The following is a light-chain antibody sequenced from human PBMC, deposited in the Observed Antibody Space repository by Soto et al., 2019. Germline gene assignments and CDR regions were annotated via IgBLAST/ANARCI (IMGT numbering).Light chain of an antibody. CDR1: SGHSSNA. Sequence: QSVLTQSPSASASLGASVKLTCTLSSGHSSNAIAWHQQQPEKGPRYLMKLNSDGSHSKGDGIPDRFSGSSSXTERYLTISSLQSEDEADYYCQTWGTGIRVFXXGTKXXXL. CDR3: QTWGTGIRV. J-gene: IGLJ2*01. V-gene: IGLV4-69*01. CDR2: LNSDGSH.